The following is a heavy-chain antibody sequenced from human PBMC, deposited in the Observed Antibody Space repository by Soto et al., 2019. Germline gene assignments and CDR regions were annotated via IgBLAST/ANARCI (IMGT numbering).Heavy chain of an antibody. CDR1: GFSLTTDGVG. V-gene: IGHV2-5*02. CDR2: IYWDDDK. CDR3: AHSGWYCGSDRCSVAGYFQH. J-gene: IGHJ1*01. Sequence: QITLKESGPTLVKPSQTLTLTCSFSGFSLTTDGVGVGWLRQPPGKALEWLALIYWDDDKRYSPSLQTRLTISKDTSKNQVVLRMTNMDPVDTATYFCAHSGWYCGSDRCSVAGYFQHWGLGTLVTVSS. D-gene: IGHD2-21*02.